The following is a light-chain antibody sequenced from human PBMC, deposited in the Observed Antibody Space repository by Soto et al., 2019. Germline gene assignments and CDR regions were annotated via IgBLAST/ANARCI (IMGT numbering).Light chain of an antibody. CDR2: GAS. V-gene: IGKV3-20*01. J-gene: IGKJ2*01. CDR1: QSVSSSD. Sequence: IVLTQSPGTLSLSPGDRATLSCGASQSVSSSDLAWYQQKPGQAPRLLIYGASTRATGIPDRFSGSGSGTDFTLTISRLEPEDFAVYYCQQYGGSPLYTFGQGTKLEIK. CDR3: QQYGGSPLYT.